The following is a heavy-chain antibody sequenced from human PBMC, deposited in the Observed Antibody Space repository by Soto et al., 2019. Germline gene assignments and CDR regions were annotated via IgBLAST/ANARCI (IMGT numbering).Heavy chain of an antibody. D-gene: IGHD3-3*01. V-gene: IGHV3-53*01. Sequence: PGGSLRLSCAASGFTVSSKYMNWVRQAPGKGLEWVSIIWSAGLTYYADSVRGRFTISRDISKNILYLQMNSLRVEDTAKYYCAKGFRSLEWYSLAPFDYWGQGALVTVSS. CDR3: AKGFRSLEWYSLAPFDY. CDR1: GFTVSSKY. J-gene: IGHJ4*02. CDR2: IWSAGLT.